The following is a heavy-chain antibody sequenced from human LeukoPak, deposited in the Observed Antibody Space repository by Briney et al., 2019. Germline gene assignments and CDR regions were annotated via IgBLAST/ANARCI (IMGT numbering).Heavy chain of an antibody. V-gene: IGHV3-23*01. J-gene: IGHJ4*02. CDR1: GFTFSNNG. CDR2: ISPSGDIT. CDR3: AKDDAWLRFGE. D-gene: IGHD3-10*01. Sequence: PGGSLRLSCAASGFTFSNNGMNWVRQAPGKGLERVSGISPSGDITYYADSVKGRFTISRDNSKSTLYLEVISLTAEDTAVYYCAKDDAWLRFGEWSQGTLVTVSS.